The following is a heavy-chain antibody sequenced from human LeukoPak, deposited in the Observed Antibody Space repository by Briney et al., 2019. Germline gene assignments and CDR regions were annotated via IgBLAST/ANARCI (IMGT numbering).Heavy chain of an antibody. CDR2: INHSGST. Sequence: SETLSLTRAVYGGSFSGYYWSWIRQPPGKGLEWIGEINHSGSTNYNPSLKSRVTISVDTSKNQFSLKLSSVTAADTAVYYCARGSPYSSSWYSYYYYGMDVWGQGTTVTVSS. D-gene: IGHD6-13*01. V-gene: IGHV4-34*01. CDR3: ARGSPYSSSWYSYYYYGMDV. J-gene: IGHJ6*02. CDR1: GGSFSGYY.